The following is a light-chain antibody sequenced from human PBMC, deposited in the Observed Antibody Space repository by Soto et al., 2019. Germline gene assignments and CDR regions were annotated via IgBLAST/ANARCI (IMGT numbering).Light chain of an antibody. CDR3: QQYSNWPPVT. V-gene: IGKV3-15*01. Sequence: EIVLPQSPATLSLSPGARATLSCRASQTISGTLAWYQQKPGQAPRLLIHGASTRAPGFPVRFSGSGSGTEFTLTISSLQSEDLAVYYGQQYSNWPPVTFGGGTKVDIK. CDR1: QTISGT. J-gene: IGKJ4*01. CDR2: GAS.